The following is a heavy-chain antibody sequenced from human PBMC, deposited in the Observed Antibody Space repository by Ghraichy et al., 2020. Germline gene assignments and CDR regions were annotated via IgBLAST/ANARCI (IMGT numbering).Heavy chain of an antibody. CDR2: ISGSGDST. J-gene: IGHJ4*02. Sequence: GGSLRLSCAASGFTFSSDAMTWVRQAPGKGLEWVAGISGSGDSTYYVDSMKGRFTISRDNSKNTLYLLMNSLRAEDAAVYYCAKGLTWFRELHYWGQGTLVTVSS. D-gene: IGHD3-10*01. CDR3: AKGLTWFRELHY. V-gene: IGHV3-23*01. CDR1: GFTFSSDA.